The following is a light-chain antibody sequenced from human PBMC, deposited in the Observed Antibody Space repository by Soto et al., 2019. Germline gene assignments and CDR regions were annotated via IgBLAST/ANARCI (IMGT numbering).Light chain of an antibody. CDR1: QSISSY. J-gene: IGKJ5*01. V-gene: IGKV1-39*01. Sequence: DIQMTQFPSSLSASVGDRVTITCRASQSISSYLNWYQHKPGKAPKVLIYAASSLQSGVPSRFSGSGSGTDFTLTINSLQAEDFATYYCQQSYNTLITFGHGTRLENK. CDR3: QQSYNTLIT. CDR2: AAS.